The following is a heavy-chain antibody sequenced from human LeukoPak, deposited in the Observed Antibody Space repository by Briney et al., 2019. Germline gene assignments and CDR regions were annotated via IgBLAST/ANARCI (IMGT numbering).Heavy chain of an antibody. CDR3: ASLGN. CDR1: GFPFSTFW. J-gene: IGHJ4*02. V-gene: IGHV3-7*01. D-gene: IGHD1-1*01. CDR2: IKQDGSEK. Sequence: GGSLRLSCVTSGFPFSTFWMNWVRQAPGKGLEWVANIKQDGSEKFYVDSVKGRFTISRDNAKNSLYLQMNSLRVDDTAVYYCASLGNWGQGTLVTVSS.